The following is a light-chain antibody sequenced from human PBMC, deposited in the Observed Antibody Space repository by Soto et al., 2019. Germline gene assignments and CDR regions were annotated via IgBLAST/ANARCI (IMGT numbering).Light chain of an antibody. J-gene: IGKJ1*01. CDR2: GAS. CDR1: QSISTY. Sequence: DIQMTQSPSSLSASVGDRVTITCRASQSISTYLNWYQQKPGKAPKLLIYGASSLQSGVPSRFSGSGSGTDFTLTISSLQHEDFETYYCQQSYSTHRTLGQGTKVDLK. CDR3: QQSYSTHRT. V-gene: IGKV1-39*01.